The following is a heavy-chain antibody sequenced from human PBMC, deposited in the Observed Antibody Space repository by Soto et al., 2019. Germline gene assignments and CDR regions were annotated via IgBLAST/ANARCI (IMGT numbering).Heavy chain of an antibody. CDR2: IYNTGRT. CDR1: GGSISKIRFS. D-gene: IGHD5-18*01. CDR3: VRDDT. V-gene: IGHV4-39*02. Sequence: QLQLQESGPGLVKPSETLSLTCTVSGGSISKIRFSWGWVRQPPGKGLEWIGAIYNTGRTSYNPSLHSRVTISVDMSKNQFFLEMTSLTAADTAIYQCVRDDTWGQGIRVIVSA. J-gene: IGHJ4*02.